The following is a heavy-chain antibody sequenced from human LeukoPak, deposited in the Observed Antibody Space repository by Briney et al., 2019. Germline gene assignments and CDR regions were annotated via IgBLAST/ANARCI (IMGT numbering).Heavy chain of an antibody. Sequence: ASVKVSCKASGYTFTSYGISWVRQAPGQGLEWMGWISAYNGNTNYAQKLQGRVTMTTDTSTSTVYMELRSLRSDDTAVYYCARVALGVGAIYFDYWGQGTLVTVSS. V-gene: IGHV1-18*01. CDR2: ISAYNGNT. D-gene: IGHD1-26*01. CDR3: ARVALGVGAIYFDY. CDR1: GYTFTSYG. J-gene: IGHJ4*02.